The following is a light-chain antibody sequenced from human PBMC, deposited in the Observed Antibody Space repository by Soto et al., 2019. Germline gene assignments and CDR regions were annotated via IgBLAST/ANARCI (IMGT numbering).Light chain of an antibody. CDR3: QHYKDYSWT. CDR1: QSISLW. CDR2: KTS. J-gene: IGKJ1*01. V-gene: IGKV1-5*03. Sequence: DIHMTQSPSTLSASVGDRVTITCRASQSISLWVAWYQQKPGRAPNLLIYKTSSLETGVPSRVSGSGSGTEFTITISSLQPDDFATYYCQHYKDYSWTFGQGTKVEVK.